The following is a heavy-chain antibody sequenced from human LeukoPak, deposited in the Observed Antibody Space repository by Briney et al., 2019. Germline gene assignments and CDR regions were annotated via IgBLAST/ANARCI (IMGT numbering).Heavy chain of an antibody. CDR3: ARGREVTPPIIADPDLDY. D-gene: IGHD6-13*01. V-gene: IGHV4-34*01. J-gene: IGHJ4*02. CDR2: INHSGST. CDR1: GGSFSGYY. Sequence: SETLSLTCAVYGGSFSGYYWSWIRQPPGKGLEWIGEINHSGSTNYNPSLKSRVTISVDTSKNQFSLKLSSVTAADTAVYYCARGREVTPPIIADPDLDYWGQGTLVTVSS.